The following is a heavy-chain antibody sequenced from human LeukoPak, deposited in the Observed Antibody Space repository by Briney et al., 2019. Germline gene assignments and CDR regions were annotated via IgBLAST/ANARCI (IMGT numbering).Heavy chain of an antibody. CDR3: ARDRGGGYYGSGSYPGWFDP. CDR2: IYYSGST. J-gene: IGHJ5*02. D-gene: IGHD3-10*01. CDR1: GGSISSYY. Sequence: PSETLSLTCTVSGGSISSYYWSWIRQPPGKGLEWIGYIYYSGSTNYNPSLKSRVTISVDTSKNQFSLKLSSVTAADTAVYYCARDRGGGYYGSGSYPGWFDPWGQGTLVTVSS. V-gene: IGHV4-59*01.